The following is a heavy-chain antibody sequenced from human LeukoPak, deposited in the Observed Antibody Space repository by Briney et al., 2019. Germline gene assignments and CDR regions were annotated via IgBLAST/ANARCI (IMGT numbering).Heavy chain of an antibody. J-gene: IGHJ4*02. CDR1: GDSISSSSYY. V-gene: IGHV4-39*01. CDR2: IYYSGST. Sequence: PSETLSLTCTVSGDSISSSSYYWGWIRQPPGKGLEWIGSIYYSGSTYYNASLKSRLTISIDTSKNQFSLNLSFVTAADTAVYYCARRVGLSSGWYGRGRDFQFDYWGQGTLVTVSS. CDR3: ARRVGLSSGWYGRGRDFQFDY. D-gene: IGHD6-19*01.